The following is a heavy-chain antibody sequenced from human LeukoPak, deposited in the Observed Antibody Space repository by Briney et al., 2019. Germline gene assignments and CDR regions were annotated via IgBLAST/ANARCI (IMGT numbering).Heavy chain of an antibody. CDR1: GFTFSSYS. Sequence: PGGSLRLSCAASGFTFSSYSMNWVRQAPGKGLEWVSSISSSSSYIYYADSVKGRFTISRDNAKNSLYLQMNSPRAEDTAVYYCARALTYYDFWSGYWGQGTLVTVSS. D-gene: IGHD3-3*01. J-gene: IGHJ4*02. CDR3: ARALTYYDFWSGY. CDR2: ISSSSSYI. V-gene: IGHV3-21*01.